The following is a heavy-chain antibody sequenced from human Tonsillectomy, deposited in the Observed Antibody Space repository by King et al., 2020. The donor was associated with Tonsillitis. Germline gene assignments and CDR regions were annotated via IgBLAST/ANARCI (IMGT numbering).Heavy chain of an antibody. CDR3: ASLGFGFDY. D-gene: IGHD3-3*01. J-gene: IGHJ4*02. Sequence: VQLVESGGGLVKPGWSLSLSCAASGFTFSTYTMNWVRQAPGKGLEWFASFSYIYNFIHSADSVKGRFTVSRDNAKNSLYLQMNSLRAEDTAVYFCASLGFGFDYWGQGTLVTVSS. CDR2: FSYIYNFI. V-gene: IGHV3-21*01. CDR1: GFTFSTYT.